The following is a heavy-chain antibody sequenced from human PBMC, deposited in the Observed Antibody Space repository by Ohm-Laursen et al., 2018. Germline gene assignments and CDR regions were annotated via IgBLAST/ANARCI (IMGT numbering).Heavy chain of an antibody. V-gene: IGHV6-1*01. D-gene: IGHD6-13*01. CDR3: ARGRVYGISRPFDY. J-gene: IGHJ4*02. CDR1: GDRVSSDSAT. CDR2: TYYRSKWYN. Sequence: TQTLTLTCALSGDRVSSDSATWTWIRQSPSSGLEWLGRTYYRSKWYNDYAVSVKSRITINPDTSKNQFSLQLNSVTPEDTAVYYCARGRVYGISRPFDYWGQGTLVTVSS.